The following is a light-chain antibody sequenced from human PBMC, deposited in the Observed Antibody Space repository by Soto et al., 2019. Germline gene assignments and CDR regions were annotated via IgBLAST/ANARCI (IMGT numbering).Light chain of an antibody. CDR1: SSDVGGYNY. Sequence: QSALTQPASVSGSPGQSITISCTGTSSDVGGYNYVSWYQQHPGKAPKLMIYEVSNRPSGVSNRFSGYKSSNTASLTISGLQAEDEADYYCSSYTSSSTLVFGPGTTVTVL. J-gene: IGLJ1*01. V-gene: IGLV2-14*01. CDR2: EVS. CDR3: SSYTSSSTLV.